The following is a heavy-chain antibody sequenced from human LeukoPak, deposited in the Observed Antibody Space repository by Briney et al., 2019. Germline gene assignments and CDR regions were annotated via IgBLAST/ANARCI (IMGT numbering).Heavy chain of an antibody. CDR1: GASIRSSDYY. Sequence: PSETLSLTCVLSGASIRSSDYYWAWIRQPPGKGLEWLGTVYYSGSTYYNPSLKSRLTISVDTPNNSFFLKVTSLTAADTAVYYCARHGNWEPFDYWGQGSLVTVSS. V-gene: IGHV4-39*01. D-gene: IGHD1-1*01. CDR2: VYYSGST. J-gene: IGHJ4*02. CDR3: ARHGNWEPFDY.